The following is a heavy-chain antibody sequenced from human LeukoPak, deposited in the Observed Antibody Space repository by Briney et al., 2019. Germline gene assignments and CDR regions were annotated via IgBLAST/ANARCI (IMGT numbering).Heavy chain of an antibody. CDR3: ARDPDYYDSSGYFLFDY. CDR1: GFTFSSYS. V-gene: IGHV3-21*01. D-gene: IGHD3-22*01. CDR2: ISSSSSYI. J-gene: IGHJ4*02. Sequence: GGSLRLSCAASGFTFSSYSMNWVRQAPGKGLEWVSSISSSSSYIYYADSVKGRFTISRDNAKNSLYLQMNSLRAEDTAVYYCARDPDYYDSSGYFLFDYWGQGTLVTGSS.